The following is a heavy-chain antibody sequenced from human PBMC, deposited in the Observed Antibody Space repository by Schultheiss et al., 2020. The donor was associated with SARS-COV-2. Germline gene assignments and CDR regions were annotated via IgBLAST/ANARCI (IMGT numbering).Heavy chain of an antibody. CDR2: INTNTGNP. D-gene: IGHD6-13*01. J-gene: IGHJ4*02. CDR3: ASGSSGSSWYKGPDFDY. CDR1: GYTFTSYA. V-gene: IGHV7-4-1*02. Sequence: GESLKISCKASGYTFTSYAMNWVRQAPGQGLEWMGWINTNTGNPTYAQGFTGRFVFSLDTSVSTAYLQISSLKAEDTAVYYCASGSSGSSWYKGPDFDYWGQGTLVTVSS.